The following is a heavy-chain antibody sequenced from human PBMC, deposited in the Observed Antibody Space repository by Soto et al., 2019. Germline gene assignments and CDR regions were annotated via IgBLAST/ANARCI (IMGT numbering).Heavy chain of an antibody. CDR2: IIPIFGTA. J-gene: IGHJ4*02. CDR1: GGTLSSYA. CDR3: ARKSSDGYFDY. D-gene: IGHD5-18*01. V-gene: IGHV1-69*13. Sequence: SVKLSCKASGGTLSSYAISWLRQAPGQGLEWMGGIIPIFGTANYAQKFQGRVTITADESTSTAYMELSSLRSEDTAVYYCARKSSDGYFDYWGQGTLVTVSS.